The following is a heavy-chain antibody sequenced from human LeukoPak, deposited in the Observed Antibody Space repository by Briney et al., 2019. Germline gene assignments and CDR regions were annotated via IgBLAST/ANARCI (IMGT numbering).Heavy chain of an antibody. CDR3: ATNLIATPQRNWFDP. CDR1: EFTFSTYN. Sequence: GGSLRLSCVASEFTFSTYNMNWVRQAPGKGLEWVSYISSSSSTMYYADSVKGRFTISRDNAKNSLYLQMNSLRAEDTAVYYCATNLIATPQRNWFDPWGRGTLVTVSS. CDR2: ISSSSSTM. D-gene: IGHD3-22*01. V-gene: IGHV3-48*04. J-gene: IGHJ5*02.